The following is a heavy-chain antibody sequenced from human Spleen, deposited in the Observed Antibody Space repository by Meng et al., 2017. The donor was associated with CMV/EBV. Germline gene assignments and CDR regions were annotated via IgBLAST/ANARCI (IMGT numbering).Heavy chain of an antibody. V-gene: IGHV4-39*07. J-gene: IGHJ6*02. CDR3: ARVWELPPYYYGMDV. D-gene: IGHD1-26*01. CDR2: IYYSGST. CDR1: GGSISSSSYY. Sequence: GSLRLSCTVSGGSISSSSYYWGWIRQPPGKGLEWIGSIYYSGSTNYNPSLKSRVTISVDTSKNQFSLKLSPVTAAETGVYYCARVWELPPYYYGMDVWGQGTTVTVSS.